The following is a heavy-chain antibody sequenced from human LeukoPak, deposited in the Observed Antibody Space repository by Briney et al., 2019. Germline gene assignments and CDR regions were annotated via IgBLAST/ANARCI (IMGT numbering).Heavy chain of an antibody. J-gene: IGHJ4*02. Sequence: SETLSLTCTVSGGSSSSSSYYWGWIRQPPGKGLEWIGSIYYSGSTYYNPSLKSRVTISVDTSKNQFSLKLSSVTAADTAVYYCASSQLSQLLLPYYFDYWGQGTLVTVSS. CDR3: ASSQLSQLLLPYYFDY. D-gene: IGHD2-2*01. V-gene: IGHV4-39*01. CDR1: GGSSSSSSYY. CDR2: IYYSGST.